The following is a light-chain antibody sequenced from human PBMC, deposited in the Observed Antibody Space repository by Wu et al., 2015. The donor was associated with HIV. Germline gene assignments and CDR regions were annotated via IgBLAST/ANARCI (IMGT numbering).Light chain of an antibody. CDR3: QQRSNWRRT. J-gene: IGKJ1*01. CDR1: QSVSSY. Sequence: EIVMTQSPATLSVSPGERATLSCRASQSVSSYLAWYQQKPGQAPRLLIYDASNRATGIPARFSGSGSGTDFTLTISSLEPEDFAVYYCQQRSNWRRTFGQGTKVEIK. CDR2: DAS. V-gene: IGKV3-11*01.